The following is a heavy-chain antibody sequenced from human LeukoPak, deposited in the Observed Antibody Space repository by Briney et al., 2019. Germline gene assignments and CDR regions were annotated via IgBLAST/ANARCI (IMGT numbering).Heavy chain of an antibody. CDR3: ARSGSSSWRNTYYYDSSGYYHLDY. Sequence: GGSLRLSCAASGFTFSDYYMSWIRQAPGKGLEWVSYISSSGSTIYYADSVKGRFAISRDNAKNTLYLQMNSLRAEDTAVYYCARSGSSSWRNTYYYDSSGYYHLDYWGQGTLVTVSS. CDR1: GFTFSDYY. D-gene: IGHD3-22*01. V-gene: IGHV3-11*04. J-gene: IGHJ4*02. CDR2: ISSSGSTI.